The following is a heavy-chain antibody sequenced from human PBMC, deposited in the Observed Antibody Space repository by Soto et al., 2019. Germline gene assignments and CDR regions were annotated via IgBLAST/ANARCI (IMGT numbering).Heavy chain of an antibody. CDR1: GYTFTSYY. D-gene: IGHD3-16*01. Sequence: GASVKVSCKASGYTFTSYYMHWVRQAPGQGLEWMGIINPSGGSTSYAQKFQGRVTMTRDTSTSTVYMELSSLRSEDTAVYYCARIMGPESQCVPNNYHYYGIDFWGQGTTVTVSS. V-gene: IGHV1-46*01. J-gene: IGHJ6*02. CDR2: INPSGGST. CDR3: ARIMGPESQCVPNNYHYYGIDF.